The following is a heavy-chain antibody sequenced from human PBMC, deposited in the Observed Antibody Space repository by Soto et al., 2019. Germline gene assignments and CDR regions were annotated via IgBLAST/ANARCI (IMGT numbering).Heavy chain of an antibody. D-gene: IGHD2-2*01. Sequence: SETLSLTCAVYGGSFSGYYWSWIRQPPGKGLEWIGEINHSGSTNYNPSLKSRVTISVDTSKNQFSLKLSSVTAADTAVYYCARVSGYCSSTSCLTRFDYWGQGTLVTVSS. V-gene: IGHV4-34*01. J-gene: IGHJ4*02. CDR3: ARVSGYCSSTSCLTRFDY. CDR2: INHSGST. CDR1: GGSFSGYY.